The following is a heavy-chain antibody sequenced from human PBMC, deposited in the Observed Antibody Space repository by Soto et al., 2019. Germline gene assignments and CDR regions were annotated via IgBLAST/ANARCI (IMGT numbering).Heavy chain of an antibody. J-gene: IGHJ6*02. V-gene: IGHV4-59*01. Sequence: SETLSLTCTVSGASISPYYWTWIRQPPGKGLEWIGSIFSSGNANYNPSLKSRVTISVDTSKYQFSLRLSSVTAADTAVYYCARQNYHGSASYRGMDVWGQGTTVTVSS. CDR3: ARQNYHGSASYRGMDV. CDR2: IFSSGNA. CDR1: GASISPYY. D-gene: IGHD3-10*01.